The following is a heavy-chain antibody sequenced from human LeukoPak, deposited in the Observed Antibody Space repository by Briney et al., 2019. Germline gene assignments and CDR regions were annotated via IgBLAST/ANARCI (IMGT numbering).Heavy chain of an antibody. D-gene: IGHD6-13*01. CDR2: INHSGST. CDR3: ASLAWEYPRIAAAGTYYYYYGMDV. J-gene: IGHJ6*02. V-gene: IGHV4-34*01. CDR1: GGSFSGYY. Sequence: KASETLSLTCAVYGGSFSGYYGSWIRQPPGKGLEWIGEINHSGSTNYNPSLKSRVTISVDTSKNQFSLKLSSVTAADTAVYYCASLAWEYPRIAAAGTYYYYYGMDVWGQGTTVTVSS.